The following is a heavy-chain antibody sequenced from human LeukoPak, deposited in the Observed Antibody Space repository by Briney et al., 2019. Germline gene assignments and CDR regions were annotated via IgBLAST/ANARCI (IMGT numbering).Heavy chain of an antibody. Sequence: GGSLRLSCAASGFTFSTYCMHWVRQAPGKGLEWVAVIPSDGSDKYYTDSVKGGFPISRDNSKNTLYLQMSSLRADDTALYYCAKERLGATTPNPDYWGQGTLVTVSS. CDR3: AKERLGATTPNPDY. V-gene: IGHV3-30*18. J-gene: IGHJ4*02. CDR2: IPSDGSDK. D-gene: IGHD1-26*01. CDR1: GFTFSTYC.